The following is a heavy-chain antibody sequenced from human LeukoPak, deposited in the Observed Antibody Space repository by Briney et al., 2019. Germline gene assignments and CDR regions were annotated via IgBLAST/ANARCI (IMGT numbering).Heavy chain of an antibody. CDR2: IYHNGST. V-gene: IGHV4-39*01. CDR3: ARHVGHDFWSGYRSVDP. D-gene: IGHD3-3*01. Sequence: SETLSLTCTVSGGSLRRAGYCWGWIRQPPGKGLEWIGSIYHNGSTCNNPSLKSRVILSVDTSKNQFSLKLSSVTAADTAVYYCARHVGHDFWSGYRSVDPWGQGTLVTVSS. CDR1: GGSLRRAGYC. J-gene: IGHJ5*02.